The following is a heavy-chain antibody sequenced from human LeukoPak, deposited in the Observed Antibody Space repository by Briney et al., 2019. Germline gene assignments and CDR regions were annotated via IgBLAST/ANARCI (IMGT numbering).Heavy chain of an antibody. CDR1: GDSISSNY. CDR2: IYTSGST. V-gene: IGHV4-4*07. J-gene: IGHJ4*02. Sequence: SETLSLTCTVSGDSISSNYWSWIRQPAGKGLEWIGRIYTSGSTNYNPSLKSRVTMSVDTSKNQFSLKLSSVTAADTAVYYCARGLDTAMVPFDYWGQGTLVTVSS. D-gene: IGHD5-18*01. CDR3: ARGLDTAMVPFDY.